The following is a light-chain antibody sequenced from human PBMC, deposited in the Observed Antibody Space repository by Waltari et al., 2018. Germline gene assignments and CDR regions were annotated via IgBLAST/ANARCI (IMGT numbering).Light chain of an antibody. J-gene: IGKJ1*01. V-gene: IGKV4-1*01. CDR2: WAS. CDR1: QSVLYSSNNKNY. Sequence: DIVMTHSPDSLDVSLGGRATINCKSSQSVLYSSNNKNYLAWYQQKPGQPPKLLIYWASTRESGVPDRFSGSGSGTYFTLTISSLQAEDVAVYYCQQYYSSRTFGQGTKVEIK. CDR3: QQYYSSRT.